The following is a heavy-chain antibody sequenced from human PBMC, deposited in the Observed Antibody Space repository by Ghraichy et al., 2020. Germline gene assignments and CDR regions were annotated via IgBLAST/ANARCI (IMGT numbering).Heavy chain of an antibody. CDR1: GGSSSSYY. V-gene: IGHV4-59*01. D-gene: IGHD2-15*01. CDR2: IYNSGST. Sequence: SETLSLTCSVSGGSSSSYYWSWIRQPPGKGLEWIGYIYNSGSTKYNPSLKSRVTISVDTSKNQFSLKLNSVTAADTAVYYCARGVVGSYYHDYWGQGTLVTVS. CDR3: ARGVVGSYYHDY. J-gene: IGHJ4*02.